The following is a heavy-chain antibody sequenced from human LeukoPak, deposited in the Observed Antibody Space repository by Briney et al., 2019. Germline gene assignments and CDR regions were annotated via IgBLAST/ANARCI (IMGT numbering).Heavy chain of an antibody. V-gene: IGHV3-7*01. J-gene: IGHJ4*02. D-gene: IGHD2-21*02. CDR3: ARDWHIVVVTATDY. CDR2: IKQDGSEK. CDR1: GFTLTRNH. Sequence: GGSLRLSCAASGFTLTRNHMNWVRQVPGKGLEWVANIKQDGSEKYYVESVRGRFTISRDNAKNSVYLQMNSLRAEDTAVYYCARDWHIVVVTATDYWGQGTLVTVSS.